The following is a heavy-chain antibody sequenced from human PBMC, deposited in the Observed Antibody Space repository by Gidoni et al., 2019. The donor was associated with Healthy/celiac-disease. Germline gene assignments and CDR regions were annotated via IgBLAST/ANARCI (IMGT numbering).Heavy chain of an antibody. J-gene: IGHJ5*02. CDR3: ARAAANYYDSSGYTNWFDP. D-gene: IGHD3-22*01. CDR1: GGSISSGGYY. V-gene: IGHV4-31*03. Sequence: QVQLQESGPGLVKPSQTLSLPCTVSGGSISSGGYYWSWIRQHPGKGLEWIGYIYYSGSTYYNPSLKSRVTISVDTSKNQFSLKLSSVTAADTAVYYCARAAANYYDSSGYTNWFDPWGQGTLVTVSS. CDR2: IYYSGST.